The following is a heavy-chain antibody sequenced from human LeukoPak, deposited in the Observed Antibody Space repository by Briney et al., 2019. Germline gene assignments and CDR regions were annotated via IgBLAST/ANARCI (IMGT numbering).Heavy chain of an antibody. CDR2: IYHSGST. CDR1: GYSISSGYY. D-gene: IGHD1-26*01. J-gene: IGHJ6*03. V-gene: IGHV4-38-2*02. CDR3: ARTYSGSYLAYYYYYMDV. Sequence: SETLSLTCTVSGYSISSGYYWGWIRQPPGKGLEWIGSIYHSGSTYYNPSLKSRVTISVDTSKNQFSLKLSSVTAADTAVYYCARTYSGSYLAYYYYYMDVWGKGTTVTVSS.